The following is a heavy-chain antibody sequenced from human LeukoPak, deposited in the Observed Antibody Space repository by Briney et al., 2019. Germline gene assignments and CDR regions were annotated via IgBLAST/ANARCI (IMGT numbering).Heavy chain of an antibody. CDR1: GFTFSSYW. CDR3: ARKDSGDDFWSGYSFFDY. D-gene: IGHD3-3*01. CDR2: IKQDGSEK. V-gene: IGHV3-7*01. J-gene: IGHJ4*02. Sequence: PGGSLRFSCAASGFTFSSYWMSWVRQAPGKGLEWVANIKQDGSEKYYVDSVKGRFTISRDNAKNSLYLQMNSLRAEDTAVYYCARKDSGDDFWSGYSFFDYWGQGTLVTVSS.